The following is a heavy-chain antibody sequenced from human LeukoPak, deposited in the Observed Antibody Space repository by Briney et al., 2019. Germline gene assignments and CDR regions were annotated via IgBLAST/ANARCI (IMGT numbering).Heavy chain of an antibody. CDR1: GGSFSGYY. CDR3: ARSPRYSSSWYPNNWFDP. J-gene: IGHJ5*02. Sequence: SETLSLTCAVYGGSFSGYYWSWIRQPPGKGLEWIGEINHSGSTNYNPSLKSRVTISVDTSKNQFSLKLSSVTAADTAVYYCARSPRYSSSWYPNNWFDPWGQGTLVTVSS. CDR2: INHSGST. V-gene: IGHV4-34*01. D-gene: IGHD6-13*01.